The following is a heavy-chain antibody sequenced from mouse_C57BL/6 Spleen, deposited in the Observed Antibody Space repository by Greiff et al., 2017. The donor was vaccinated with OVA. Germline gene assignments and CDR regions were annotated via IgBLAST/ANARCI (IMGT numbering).Heavy chain of an antibody. J-gene: IGHJ1*03. V-gene: IGHV1-84*01. Sequence: VKQRPGQGLEWIGWIYPGSGNTKYNEKFKGKATLTVDTSSSTAYMQLSSLTSEDSAVYFCARSESWYFDVWGTGTTVTVSS. CDR2: IYPGSGNT. CDR3: ARSESWYFDV.